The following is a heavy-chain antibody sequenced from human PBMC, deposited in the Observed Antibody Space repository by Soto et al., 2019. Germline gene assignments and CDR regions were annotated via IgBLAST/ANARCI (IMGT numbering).Heavy chain of an antibody. V-gene: IGHV3-48*01. CDR1: GFTFSSYS. J-gene: IGHJ4*02. CDR3: ARDADDPTYYDFWSGSF. Sequence: GGSLRLSCAASGFTFSSYSMNWVRQAPWKGLEWVSYISSSSSTIYYADSVKGRFTISRDNAKNSLYLQMNSLRAEDTAVYYCARDADDPTYYDFWSGSFWGQGTLVTVSS. CDR2: ISSSSSTI. D-gene: IGHD3-3*01.